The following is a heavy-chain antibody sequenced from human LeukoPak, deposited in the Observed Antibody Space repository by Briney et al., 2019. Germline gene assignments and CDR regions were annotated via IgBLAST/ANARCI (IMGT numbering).Heavy chain of an antibody. CDR1: GDSVSSNSAA. CDR2: TYYRSKWHN. V-gene: IGHV6-1*01. J-gene: IGHJ5*01. Sequence: SQTLSLTCAISGDSVSSNSAAWNWIRQSPSRGLEWLGRTYYRSKWHNDYAVSAKSRISLNSDTSKNQFSLQLNSVTPEDTAVYYCARDRGPMCSGYYYNWFDSWGQGILVTVSS. CDR3: ARDRGPMCSGYYYNWFDS. D-gene: IGHD3-22*01.